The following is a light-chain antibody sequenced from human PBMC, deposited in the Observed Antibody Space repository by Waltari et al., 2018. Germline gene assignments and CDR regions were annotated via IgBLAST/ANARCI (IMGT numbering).Light chain of an antibody. V-gene: IGKV3-15*01. CDR2: GAS. J-gene: IGKJ4*01. CDR3: QQYNNWPLT. Sequence: EIVLTQSPATLSVSPGERATLSCRASQSVNSNLAWYQQRPGQARRLLIYGASTTATGIPARFTGSGSGTEFTLTISSLQSEDFAVYYCQQYNNWPLTFGGGTEVEIK. CDR1: QSVNSN.